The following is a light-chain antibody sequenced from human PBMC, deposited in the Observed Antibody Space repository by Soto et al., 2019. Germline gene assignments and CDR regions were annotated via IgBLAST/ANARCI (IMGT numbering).Light chain of an antibody. CDR3: SSYTSSSTLYV. V-gene: IGLV2-14*01. J-gene: IGLJ1*01. Sequence: QSVLTQPASVSGSPVQSITISCAGTSSDIGGYNYVSWYQQHPGKAPKVMIYEVSNRPSGVSNRFSGSKSGNTASLTISGLQAEDEADYYCSSYTSSSTLYVFGSGTKLTVL. CDR1: SSDIGGYNY. CDR2: EVS.